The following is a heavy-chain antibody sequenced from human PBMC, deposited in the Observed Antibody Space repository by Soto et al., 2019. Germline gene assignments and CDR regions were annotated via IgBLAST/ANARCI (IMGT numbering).Heavy chain of an antibody. J-gene: IGHJ4*02. D-gene: IGHD3-3*01. V-gene: IGHV3-23*01. CDR2: ISGSGGST. CDR3: AKSELLKNHDFWSGYYPPAGFDY. CDR1: GFTFSSYA. Sequence: PGGSLRLSCAASGFTFSSYAMSWVRQAPGKGLEWVSAISGSGGSTYYADSVKGRFTISRDNSKNTLYLQMNSLRAEDTAVYYWAKSELLKNHDFWSGYYPPAGFDYWGQGTLVTVSS.